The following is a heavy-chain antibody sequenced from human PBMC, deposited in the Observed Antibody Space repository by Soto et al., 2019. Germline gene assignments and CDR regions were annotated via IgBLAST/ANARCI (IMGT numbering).Heavy chain of an antibody. CDR2: INAGNGNT. V-gene: IGHV1-3*01. D-gene: IGHD3-9*01. CDR3: AREMGDVLRYFDWYYYYGMDV. CDR1: GYTFTSYA. Sequence: ASVKVSCKASGYTFTSYAMHWVRQAPGQRLEWMGWINAGNGNTKYSQKLQGRVTITRDTSASTAYMELSSLRSEDTAVYYCAREMGDVLRYFDWYYYYGMDVWGQGTTVTVSS. J-gene: IGHJ6*02.